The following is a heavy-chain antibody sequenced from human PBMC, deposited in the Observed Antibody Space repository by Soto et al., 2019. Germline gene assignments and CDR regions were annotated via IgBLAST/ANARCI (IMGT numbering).Heavy chain of an antibody. CDR1: GYTFTGYY. CDR3: ARDSTHAPWQLGAFDS. Sequence: QVQLVQSGAEVKKPGASVKVSCKASGYTFTGYYMHWVRQAPGQGLEWMGWINPNSGGTNYAQKFQGWVTMTRDTSISTAYMELSRLRSDDTAVYYCARDSTHAPWQLGAFDSWGQGTMVTVSS. D-gene: IGHD6-6*01. V-gene: IGHV1-2*04. J-gene: IGHJ3*02. CDR2: INPNSGGT.